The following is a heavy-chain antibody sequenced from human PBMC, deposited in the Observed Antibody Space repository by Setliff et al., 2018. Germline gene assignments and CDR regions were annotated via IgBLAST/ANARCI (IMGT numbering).Heavy chain of an antibody. V-gene: IGHV1-8*01. D-gene: IGHD3-16*02. J-gene: IGHJ4*02. Sequence: GASVKVSCKASGYTFTNYDINWVRQATGQGLEWIGWMNPNSGNTGYAQKFQGRVTMTRDTAISTAYMELGSLRSEDTAVYYCARRPGYRSAHSNESYWGQGTLVT. CDR3: ARRPGYRSAHSNESY. CDR2: MNPNSGNT. CDR1: GYTFTNYD.